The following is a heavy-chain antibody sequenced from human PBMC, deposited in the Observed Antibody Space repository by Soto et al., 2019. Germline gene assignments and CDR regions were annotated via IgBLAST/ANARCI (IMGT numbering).Heavy chain of an antibody. V-gene: IGHV4-34*12. CDR2: IIHSGST. CDR1: GGSFSAYY. J-gene: IGHJ6*02. D-gene: IGHD1-26*01. Sequence: PSETLSLTCAVYGGSFSAYYWSWVRQPPGKGLEWIGEIIHSGSTKYNPSLKSRVTISVDTSKNQFSLKLSSVTAADTAVYYCARQRPTDGRWEFANYYGMDVWGQGTPVTVSS. CDR3: ARQRPTDGRWEFANYYGMDV.